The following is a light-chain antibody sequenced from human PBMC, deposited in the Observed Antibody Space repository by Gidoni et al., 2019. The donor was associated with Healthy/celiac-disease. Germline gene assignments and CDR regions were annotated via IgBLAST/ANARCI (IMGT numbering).Light chain of an antibody. J-gene: IGLJ1*01. Sequence: QSVLPQPPSVSGAPGQRVTISCTGSSPNIGAGYDVNWYQQLPGTAPKLLIYGNSNRPSGVPDRFSGSKSGTSASLAITGLQAEDEADYYCQSYDSSLSGYVFGTGTKVTVL. CDR1: SPNIGAGYD. CDR2: GNS. CDR3: QSYDSSLSGYV. V-gene: IGLV1-40*01.